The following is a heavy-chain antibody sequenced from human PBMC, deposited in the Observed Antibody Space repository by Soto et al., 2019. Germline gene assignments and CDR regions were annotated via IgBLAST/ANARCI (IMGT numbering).Heavy chain of an antibody. CDR1: GGSFSGYY. Sequence: SETLSLTCAVYGGSFSGYYWSWIRQPPGKGLEWIGEINHSGSTNYNPSLKSRVTISVDTSKNQFSLKLSSVTAADTAVYYCARGRTDIVVVVAATGEGRYYYDMDVWGKGTTVTVSS. V-gene: IGHV4-34*01. CDR3: ARGRTDIVVVVAATGEGRYYYDMDV. J-gene: IGHJ6*03. CDR2: INHSGST. D-gene: IGHD2-15*01.